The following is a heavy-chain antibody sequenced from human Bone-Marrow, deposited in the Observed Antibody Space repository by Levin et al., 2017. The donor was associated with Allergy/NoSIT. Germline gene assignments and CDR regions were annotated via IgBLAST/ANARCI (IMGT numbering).Heavy chain of an antibody. D-gene: IGHD3-22*01. Sequence: GGSLRLSCAASGFTFRHYTMNWVRQAPGKGLEWVSCITSSGDSTYYADSVKGRFTISRDNAKNSLYLQLNRLRDEDTAMYYCARDPARGYYDSSGYSGDHWGKGTLVTVSS. V-gene: IGHV3-48*02. J-gene: IGHJ4*02. CDR3: ARDPARGYYDSSGYSGDH. CDR2: ITSSGDST. CDR1: GFTFRHYT.